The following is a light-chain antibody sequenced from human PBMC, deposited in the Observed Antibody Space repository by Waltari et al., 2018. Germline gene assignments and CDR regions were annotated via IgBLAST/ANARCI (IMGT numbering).Light chain of an antibody. CDR1: SSDVGGYSL. J-gene: IGLJ1*01. V-gene: IGLV2-23*02. CDR3: CSYAGYTTYV. CDR2: EVT. Sequence: QSALTQPAPVSGSPGQSITISCTGTSSDVGGYSLVSWYQQFPGKAPKLLIYEVTERPSGVSDRFSGSKSGNTASLTISGLQAEDEADYYCCSYAGYTTYVFGSGTKVTVL.